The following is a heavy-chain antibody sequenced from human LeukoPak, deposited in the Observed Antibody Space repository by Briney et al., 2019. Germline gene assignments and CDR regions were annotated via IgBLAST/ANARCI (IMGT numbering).Heavy chain of an antibody. CDR1: GYTFTGYY. J-gene: IGHJ4*02. V-gene: IGHV1-2*02. Sequence: GASLTVSCKASGYTFTGYYIHWVRQAPGQGLEWMGWINPHSGGTNYAQKFQGRVTMTRDTSISTVYMELSRLRSDDTAVYYCARDWPARGYSYDYYFDYWGQGTLVTVSS. D-gene: IGHD5-18*01. CDR3: ARDWPARGYSYDYYFDY. CDR2: INPHSGGT.